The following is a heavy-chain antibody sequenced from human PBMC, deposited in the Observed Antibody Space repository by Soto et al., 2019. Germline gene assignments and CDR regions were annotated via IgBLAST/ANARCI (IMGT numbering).Heavy chain of an antibody. V-gene: IGHV1-18*01. CDR3: ARVVPGAEAWFGP. CDR1: GYTFSNYG. J-gene: IGHJ5*02. D-gene: IGHD2-2*01. Sequence: ASVKVSCKTSGYTFSNYGITWVRQAPGQPLEWLGWISLYSDGTNYAQKFQGRVSMTTDTSTTAAYMELRSLRSDDTAVYYCARVVPGAEAWFGPWGQGTLVTVSS. CDR2: ISLYSDGT.